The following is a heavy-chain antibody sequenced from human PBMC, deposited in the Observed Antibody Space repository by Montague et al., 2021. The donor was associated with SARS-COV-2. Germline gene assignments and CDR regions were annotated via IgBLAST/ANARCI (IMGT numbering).Heavy chain of an antibody. J-gene: IGHJ4*02. CDR3: AREIAAAGPALDY. Sequence: PALVQPTQTLTLTCTFSGFSLSTSGMCVSWIRQPPGKALEWLARIDWDDDKYYSTSLKTRLTISKDTSKNQVVLTMTNMDPVDTATYYCAREIAAAGPALDYWGQGTLVTVSS. CDR2: IDWDDDK. CDR1: GFSLSTSGMC. D-gene: IGHD6-13*01. V-gene: IGHV2-70*11.